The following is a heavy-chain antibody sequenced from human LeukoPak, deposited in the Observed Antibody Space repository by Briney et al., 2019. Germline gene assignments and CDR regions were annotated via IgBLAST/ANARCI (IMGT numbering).Heavy chain of an antibody. D-gene: IGHD6-19*01. V-gene: IGHV3-23*01. Sequence: PGGSLRLSCAASGFTFSSYVMSWVRQAPGKGLEWVSSISGSGGSAYYADSVKGRFTISRDNSKNTLNLQMNSLRIEDTAVYYCAKDRTPSVSGLYYYYGMDVWGQGTTVTVSS. CDR3: AKDRTPSVSGLYYYYGMDV. CDR2: ISGSGGSA. CDR1: GFTFSSYV. J-gene: IGHJ6*02.